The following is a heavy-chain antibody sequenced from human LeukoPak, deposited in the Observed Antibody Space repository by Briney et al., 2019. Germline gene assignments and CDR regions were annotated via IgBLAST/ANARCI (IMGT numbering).Heavy chain of an antibody. D-gene: IGHD3-22*01. J-gene: IGHJ4*02. CDR2: FYHSGST. V-gene: IGHV4-38-2*01. Sequence: SETLSLTCAVSGYSISSDNYWVWIRQPPGQGLEWTGGFYHSGSTHYNPSLKSRVTMSVDTSKNQFSLKLSSVTAADTAVYYCARAPRDSSSSNYMRRFDYWGQGTLVTVSS. CDR3: ARAPRDSSSSNYMRRFDY. CDR1: GYSISSDNY.